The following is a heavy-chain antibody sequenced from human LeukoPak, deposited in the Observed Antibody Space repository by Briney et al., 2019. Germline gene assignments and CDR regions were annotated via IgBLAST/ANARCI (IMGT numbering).Heavy chain of an antibody. CDR3: AREIAAAGLIYYYYYYMDV. D-gene: IGHD6-13*01. V-gene: IGHV3-43*01. CDR1: GFTFAEYT. Sequence: GGSLRLSCAASGFTFAEYTMHWVRQAPGKGLEWVSLISWNGARIHYGDSVKGRFTISRDNAKNSLYLQMNSLRAEDTAVYYCAREIAAAGLIYYYYYYMDVWGKGTTVTVSS. CDR2: ISWNGARI. J-gene: IGHJ6*03.